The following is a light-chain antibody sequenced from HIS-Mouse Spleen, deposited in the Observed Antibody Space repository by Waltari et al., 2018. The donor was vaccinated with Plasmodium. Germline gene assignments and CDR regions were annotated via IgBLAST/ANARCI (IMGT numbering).Light chain of an antibody. CDR2: GAS. V-gene: IGKV3-15*01. CDR3: QQYNNWSFT. Sequence: EIVMTQSPATLSVSPGERATLSCRASQSVSSNLACYQQKPGQPPRFLIYGASTRATGIPARFSGSGSGTEFTLTISSLQSEDFAVYYCQQYNNWSFTFGPGTKVDIK. J-gene: IGKJ3*01. CDR1: QSVSSN.